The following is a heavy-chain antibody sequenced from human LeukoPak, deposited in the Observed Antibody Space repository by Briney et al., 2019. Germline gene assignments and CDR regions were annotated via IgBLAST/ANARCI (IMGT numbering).Heavy chain of an antibody. CDR1: GFTFSNYG. CDR3: AKYYYGSGSQRYFDY. D-gene: IGHD3-10*01. CDR2: IRYDGNNK. J-gene: IGHJ4*02. V-gene: IGHV3-30*02. Sequence: PGGSLRLPCAASGFTFSNYGMHWVRQAPGKGLEWVAFIRYDGNNKNYADFVKGRFTISRDNSKNTLYLQMNSLRAEDTAVYYWAKYYYGSGSQRYFDYWGQGTLVSVSS.